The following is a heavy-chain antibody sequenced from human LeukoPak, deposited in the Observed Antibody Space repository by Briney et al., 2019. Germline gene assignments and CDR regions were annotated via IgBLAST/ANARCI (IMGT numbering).Heavy chain of an antibody. Sequence: PSETLSLTCTVSGGSISSSSYYWGWIRQPPGKGLERIGSIYYSGSTYYNPSLTSRVTISVDTSKNQFSLKLSSVTAADTAVYYCASRYYDFWSGLHYFDYWGQGTLVTVSS. V-gene: IGHV4-39*01. CDR1: GGSISSSSYY. D-gene: IGHD3-3*01. CDR3: ASRYYDFWSGLHYFDY. J-gene: IGHJ4*02. CDR2: IYYSGST.